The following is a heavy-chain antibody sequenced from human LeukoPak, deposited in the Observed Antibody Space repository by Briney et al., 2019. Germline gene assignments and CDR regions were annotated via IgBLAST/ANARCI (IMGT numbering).Heavy chain of an antibody. CDR1: GFTFSDYY. CDR2: ISSSGSTI. D-gene: IGHD6-6*01. CDR3: ARKVARRNDYYYYMDV. J-gene: IGHJ6*03. Sequence: GGSLRLSCAASGFTFSDYYMSWIRQAPGKGLEWVSYISSSGSTIYYADSVKGRFTISRDNAKNSLYLQMNSLRAEDTAVYYCARKVARRNDYYYYMDVWGKGTTVTVSS. V-gene: IGHV3-11*04.